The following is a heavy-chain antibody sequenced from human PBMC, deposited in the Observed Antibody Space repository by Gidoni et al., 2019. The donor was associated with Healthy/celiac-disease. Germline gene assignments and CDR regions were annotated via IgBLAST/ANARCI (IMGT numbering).Heavy chain of an antibody. D-gene: IGHD2-15*01. CDR2: ISSSCSTI. Sequence: QVQLVEYGGGLVKPGGSLRLSCAASGFTFSDYYRRWIRQAAGKGLDWVSYISSSCSTIYYADSVKGRFTISRDNAKNSLYLQMNSLRAEDTAGYYCARDRRSVGPVVVVAAPLDYWGQGTLVTVSS. CDR3: ARDRRSVGPVVVVAAPLDY. V-gene: IGHV3-11*01. J-gene: IGHJ4*02. CDR1: GFTFSDYY.